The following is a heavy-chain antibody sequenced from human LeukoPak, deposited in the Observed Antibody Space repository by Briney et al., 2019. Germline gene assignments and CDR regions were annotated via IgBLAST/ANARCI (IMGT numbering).Heavy chain of an antibody. D-gene: IGHD2/OR15-2a*01. Sequence: SETLSLTCAASGGSITSINWWNWVRQPPGKGLEWIGETHHSGTTNYNPSLKSRVSISIDTSKNQFSLKLRSVTAADTAMYYCATFSTVVLSPYDGFDIWGQGTMVTVFS. CDR1: GGSITSINW. J-gene: IGHJ3*02. CDR2: THHSGTT. V-gene: IGHV4-4*02. CDR3: ATFSTVVLSPYDGFDI.